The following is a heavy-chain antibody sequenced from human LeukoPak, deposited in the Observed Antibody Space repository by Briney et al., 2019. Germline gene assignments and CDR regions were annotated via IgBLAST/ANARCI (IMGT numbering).Heavy chain of an antibody. Sequence: GGSLRLSCAASGFTFSSYEMNWVRQAPGKGLEWVSYISSSGSTIYYADSVKGRFTISRDNAKNSLYLQMNSLRAEDTAVYYCASSGYSYGLFDYWGRGTLVTVSS. D-gene: IGHD5-18*01. CDR1: GFTFSSYE. CDR2: ISSSGSTI. V-gene: IGHV3-48*03. CDR3: ASSGYSYGLFDY. J-gene: IGHJ4*02.